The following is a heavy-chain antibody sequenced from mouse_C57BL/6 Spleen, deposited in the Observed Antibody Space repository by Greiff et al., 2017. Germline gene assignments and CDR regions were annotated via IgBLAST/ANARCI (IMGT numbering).Heavy chain of an antibody. CDR1: GYTFTSYW. V-gene: IGHV1-61*01. CDR3: AREETAQATDYFDY. J-gene: IGHJ2*01. Sequence: QVQLQQPGAELVRPGSSVKLSCKASGYTFTSYWMDWVKQRPGQGLAWIGNIYPSDSETHYNQKFKDKATLTVDKSSSTAYMQLSSLTSEDSAVYYCAREETAQATDYFDYWGQGTTLTVSS. D-gene: IGHD3-2*02. CDR2: IYPSDSET.